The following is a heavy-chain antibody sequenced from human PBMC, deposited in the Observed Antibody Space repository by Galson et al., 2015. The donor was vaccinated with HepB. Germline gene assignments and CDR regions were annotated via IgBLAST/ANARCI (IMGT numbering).Heavy chain of an antibody. Sequence: SETLSLTCAVYGGSFSGYYWSWIRQPPGKGLEWIGEINHRGSTNYNPSLKSRVTISVDTSKNQFSLKLSSVTAADTAVYYCATGPPYCSGGSCYRKYWYFDLWGRGTLVTVSS. J-gene: IGHJ2*01. CDR2: INHRGST. CDR1: GGSFSGYY. D-gene: IGHD2-15*01. V-gene: IGHV4-34*01. CDR3: ATGPPYCSGGSCYRKYWYFDL.